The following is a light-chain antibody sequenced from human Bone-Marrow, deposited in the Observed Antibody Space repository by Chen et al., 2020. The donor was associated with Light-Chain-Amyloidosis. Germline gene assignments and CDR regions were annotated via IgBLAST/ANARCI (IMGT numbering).Light chain of an antibody. J-gene: IGLJ3*02. CDR1: NIGSTS. Sequence: SYVLTQPSSVSVAPGQRAQIACGGNNIGSTSVHWYQQTPGQAPLLVVYDDSDRPSGIPERLSGSNSGNTATLTISRVEAGDEADYYCQVWDRSSDRPVFGGGTKLTVL. CDR3: QVWDRSSDRPV. CDR2: DDS. V-gene: IGLV3-21*02.